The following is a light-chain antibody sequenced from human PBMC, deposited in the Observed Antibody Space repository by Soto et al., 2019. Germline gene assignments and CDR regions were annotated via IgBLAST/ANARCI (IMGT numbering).Light chain of an antibody. CDR3: QQYGSSPPIT. CDR1: QSVSSSY. J-gene: IGKJ5*01. Sequence: EIVLTQSLRTLSLCPRERATLFCGGSQSVSSSYLAWYQQKPGQAPRLLIYGASSRATGIPDRFSGSGSGTDFTLTISRLEPEDFAVYYCQQYGSSPPITFGQGTRLEIK. CDR2: GAS. V-gene: IGKV3-20*01.